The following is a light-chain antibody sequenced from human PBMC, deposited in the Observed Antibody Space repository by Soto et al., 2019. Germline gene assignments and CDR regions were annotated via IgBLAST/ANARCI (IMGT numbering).Light chain of an antibody. CDR1: QTVSSHSNNKNY. CDR2: WAS. Sequence: DIVMTQSPEYLAVSLGESATINCKSSQTVSSHSNNKNYLAWYQQKPGQPPKLLIYWASVRESGVPDRFSGSGSGTNFTLTISGLQAEDVAVYFCQQYYGGPPLFTFGPGTTVDI. V-gene: IGKV4-1*01. CDR3: QQYYGGPPLFT. J-gene: IGKJ3*01.